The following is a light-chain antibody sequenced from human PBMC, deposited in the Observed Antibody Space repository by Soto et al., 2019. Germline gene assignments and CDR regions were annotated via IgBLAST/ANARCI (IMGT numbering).Light chain of an antibody. CDR1: QSVTSS. CDR2: GAS. CDR3: QQYNNWPPIT. J-gene: IGKJ5*01. V-gene: IGKV3-15*01. Sequence: EIVMTQSPATLSVSPGERATLSCRASQSVTSSLAWYQQKPGQAPTLLIYGASTRATGIPDRFSGSGSGTQFTLTISSLQSEDFAVYYCQQYNNWPPITVGQGTRLESK.